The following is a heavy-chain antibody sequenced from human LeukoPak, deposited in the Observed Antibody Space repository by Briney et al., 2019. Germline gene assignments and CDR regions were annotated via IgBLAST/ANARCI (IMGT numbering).Heavy chain of an antibody. J-gene: IGHJ4*02. V-gene: IGHV3-73*01. CDR1: GFTFSGSA. Sequence: GGSLKLSCAASGFTFSGSAMHWVRQASGKGLEWVGRIRSKASNYATAYVVSVKGRFTISRDDSKNTAYLQMNSLKTEDTAMYYCVRHSDCSDRNCYSDWGQGTLVTVSS. CDR3: VRHSDCSDRNCYSD. CDR2: IRSKASNYAT. D-gene: IGHD2-15*01.